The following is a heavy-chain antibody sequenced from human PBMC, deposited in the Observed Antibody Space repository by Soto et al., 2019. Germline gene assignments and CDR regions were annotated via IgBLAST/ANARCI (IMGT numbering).Heavy chain of an antibody. CDR1: GFTFSNAW. Sequence: EVQLVESGGGLVKPGGSLRLSCAASGFTFSNAWMSWVRQAPGKGLEWVGRIKSKTDGGTTDYAAPVKGRFTISRDDSKNTLYLQMNSLKTEDTAVYYCPTDTWTDSWIQLWRWGQGTLVTVSS. CDR3: PTDTWTDSWIQLWR. J-gene: IGHJ4*02. CDR2: IKSKTDGGTT. D-gene: IGHD5-18*01. V-gene: IGHV3-15*01.